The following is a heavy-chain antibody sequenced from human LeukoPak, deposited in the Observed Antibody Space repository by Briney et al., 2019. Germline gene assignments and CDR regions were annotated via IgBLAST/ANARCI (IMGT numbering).Heavy chain of an antibody. V-gene: IGHV4-59*01. J-gene: IGHJ4*02. CDR3: ARSYDTNFDY. CDR1: GGSIRSYY. CDR2: IYFSGST. D-gene: IGHD3-3*01. Sequence: QPSETLSLTCTVSGGSIRSYYWSWIRQPPGKGLEWIGYIYFSGSTSYNPSLKNRVTISVDRSKNQFSLKLSSVAAADTAVYYCARSYDTNFDYWGQGTLVTVSS.